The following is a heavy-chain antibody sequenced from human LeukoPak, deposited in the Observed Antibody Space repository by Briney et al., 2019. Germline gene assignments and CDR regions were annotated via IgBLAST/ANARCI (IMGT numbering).Heavy chain of an antibody. CDR2: INPNSGGT. V-gene: IGHV1-2*06. D-gene: IGHD5-24*01. Sequence: ASVKVSCKASGYTFTGYYMHWVRQAPGQGLEWMGRINPNSGGTNYAQKFQGRVTMTRETSISTSYMKLSRLRSHDTAGYYCARMKMATQTLDWGQGTLVTVSS. CDR3: ARMKMATQTLD. CDR1: GYTFTGYY. J-gene: IGHJ4*02.